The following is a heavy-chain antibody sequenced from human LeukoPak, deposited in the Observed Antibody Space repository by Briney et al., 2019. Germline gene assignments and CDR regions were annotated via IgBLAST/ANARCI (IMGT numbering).Heavy chain of an antibody. V-gene: IGHV4-39*02. CDR2: IYYSGST. Sequence: SETLSLTCSVSGGSISSRGYYWSWIRRPPGKGLEWIGSIYYSGSTYYNPSLKSRVTISVDTSKNQFSLNLRSVTAADTAVYYCARDSSGPDYWGQGTLVTVSS. CDR3: ARDSSGPDY. J-gene: IGHJ4*02. D-gene: IGHD6-19*01. CDR1: GGSISSRGYY.